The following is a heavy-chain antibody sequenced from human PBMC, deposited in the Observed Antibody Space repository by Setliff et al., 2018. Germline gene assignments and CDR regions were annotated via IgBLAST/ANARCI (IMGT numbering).Heavy chain of an antibody. D-gene: IGHD6-19*01. Sequence: GGSLRLSCSVSGFTFGDYAMTWVRQAPGKGLEWVANIKQDGSEKYYVDSVKGRFTISRDNVKNSLYLQMSSLRAEDTAVYYCVPQGPGYGNGWWTNWFDPWGQGTLVTVSS. CDR3: VPQGPGYGNGWWTNWFDP. V-gene: IGHV3-7*03. CDR1: GFTFGDYA. CDR2: IKQDGSEK. J-gene: IGHJ5*02.